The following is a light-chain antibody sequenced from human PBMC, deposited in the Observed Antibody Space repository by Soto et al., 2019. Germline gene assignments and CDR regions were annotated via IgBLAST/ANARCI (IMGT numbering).Light chain of an antibody. CDR2: EVS. CDR1: SSDVGGYNY. J-gene: IGLJ1*01. V-gene: IGLV2-14*01. Sequence: QSVLTQPASVSGSPEQSITISCTGTSSDVGGYNYVSWYQQHPGKAPKLVIFEVSTRPSGVSNRFSGSKSGNTASLTISGLQAEDEADYYCSSYSTISTYVFGTGTKLTVL. CDR3: SSYSTISTYV.